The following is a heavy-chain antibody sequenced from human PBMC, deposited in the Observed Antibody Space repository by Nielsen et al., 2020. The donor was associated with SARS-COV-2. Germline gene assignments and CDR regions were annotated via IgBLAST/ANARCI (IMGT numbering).Heavy chain of an antibody. D-gene: IGHD1-1*01. CDR2: INAGNGNT. V-gene: IGHV1-3*01. CDR1: GYTFTSYA. CDR3: ARPITNNYYYYYMDV. Sequence: ASVKVSCKASGYTFTSYAMHWVRQAPGQRLEWMGWINAGNGNTKYSQKFQGRVTITRDTSASTAYMELSSLRSEDTAVYYCARPITNNYYYYYMDVWGKGTTVTVSS. J-gene: IGHJ6*03.